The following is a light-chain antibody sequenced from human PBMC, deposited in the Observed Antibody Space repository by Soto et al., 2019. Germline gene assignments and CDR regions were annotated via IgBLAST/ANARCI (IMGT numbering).Light chain of an antibody. CDR3: EQYGSSPGT. V-gene: IGKV3-20*01. CDR1: QSVSSSY. Sequence: EIVLTQSPGTLSLSPGERATLSCRASQSVSSSYLAWYQQKPGQAPRLLMYGASSRATGIPDRFSGSGSGTDFTLTISRVEPEDFAVYYCEQYGSSPGTFGQGTKVEIK. CDR2: GAS. J-gene: IGKJ1*01.